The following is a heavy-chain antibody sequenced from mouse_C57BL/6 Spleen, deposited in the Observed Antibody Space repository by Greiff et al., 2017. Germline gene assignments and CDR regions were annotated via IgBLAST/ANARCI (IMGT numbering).Heavy chain of an antibody. CDR1: GFSLTSYA. J-gene: IGHJ1*03. V-gene: IGHV2-9-1*01. D-gene: IGHD1-1*01. CDR3: ARNYDYGSSYWYFDV. Sequence: VHLVESGPGLVAPSQSLSITCTVSGFSLTSYAISWVRQPPGKGLEWLGVIWTGGGTNYNSALKSRLSISKDNSKSQVFLKMNSLQTDDTARYYCARNYDYGSSYWYFDVWGTGTTVTVSS. CDR2: IWTGGGT.